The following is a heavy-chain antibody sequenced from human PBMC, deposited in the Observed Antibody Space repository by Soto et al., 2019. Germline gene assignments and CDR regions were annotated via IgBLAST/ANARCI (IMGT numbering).Heavy chain of an antibody. Sequence: SETLSLTCAVSGYPISSGYYWGWIRQPPGKGLEWIGSIYHSGSTYYNSSLKSRVTISIDTSKNQFSLKLSSVTAADTAVYYCGRDMAVAGTPPVGPWGQGTLVTVYS. CDR1: GYPISSGYY. V-gene: IGHV4-38-2*02. J-gene: IGHJ5*02. D-gene: IGHD6-19*01. CDR3: GRDMAVAGTPPVGP. CDR2: IYHSGST.